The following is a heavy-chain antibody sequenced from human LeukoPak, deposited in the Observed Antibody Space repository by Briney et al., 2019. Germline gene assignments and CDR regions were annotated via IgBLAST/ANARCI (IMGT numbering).Heavy chain of an antibody. D-gene: IGHD5-18*01. Sequence: PSETLSLTCTVSGGSFSSHYWSWIRQPPGKGLEWTAYMRDSGSTKHNPSLESRVTLSADTSKNQFSLRLSSVTAAVTAVYYCATIKRGNIYGYFDFWGQGILITVSS. V-gene: IGHV4-59*11. CDR2: MRDSGST. CDR1: GGSFSSHY. J-gene: IGHJ4*02. CDR3: ATIKRGNIYGYFDF.